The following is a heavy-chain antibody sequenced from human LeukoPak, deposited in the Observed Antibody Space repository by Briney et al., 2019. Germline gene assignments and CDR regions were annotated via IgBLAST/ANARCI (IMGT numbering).Heavy chain of an antibody. D-gene: IGHD6-19*01. CDR2: ISYDGSNK. Sequence: GRSLGLSCAASGFTFSSYAMHWVRQAPGKGLEWVAVISYDGSNKYCADSVKGRFTISRDNSKNTLYLQMNSLRAEDTAVYYCARDRDRKAVAGLFDYWGQGTLVTVSS. CDR1: GFTFSSYA. V-gene: IGHV3-30-3*01. J-gene: IGHJ4*02. CDR3: ARDRDRKAVAGLFDY.